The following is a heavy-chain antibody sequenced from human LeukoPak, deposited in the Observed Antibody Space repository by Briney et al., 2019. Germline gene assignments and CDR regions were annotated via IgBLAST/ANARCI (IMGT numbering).Heavy chain of an antibody. Sequence: PSETLSLTCTVSGGSISSYYWSWIRQPPGKGLEWIGYIYYSGSTNYNPSLKSRVTISVDTSKNQFFLKLSSVTAADTAVYYCARGKYFDWLLGWFDPWGQGTLVTVSS. D-gene: IGHD3-9*01. CDR3: ARGKYFDWLLGWFDP. J-gene: IGHJ5*02. CDR2: IYYSGST. V-gene: IGHV4-59*01. CDR1: GGSISSYY.